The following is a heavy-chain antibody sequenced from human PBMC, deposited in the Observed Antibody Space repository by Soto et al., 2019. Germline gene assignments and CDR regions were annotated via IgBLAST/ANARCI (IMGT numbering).Heavy chain of an antibody. D-gene: IGHD3-16*02. CDR1: GFTFSNFA. J-gene: IGHJ4*02. V-gene: IGHV3-23*01. Sequence: EVQLLESGGGLVQPGGSLRLSCAASGFTFSNFAMFWVRQAPGKGLEWVSSISRTGGAPHYADSVNGRFTISRDNSKNTLFLQMDSLSAEDTAVYYCTKGYDYTGGSYLRALDYSGQGTLVTVTS. CDR3: TKGYDYTGGSYLRALDY. CDR2: ISRTGGAP.